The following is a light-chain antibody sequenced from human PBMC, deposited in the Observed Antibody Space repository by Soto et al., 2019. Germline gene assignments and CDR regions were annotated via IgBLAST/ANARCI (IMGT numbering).Light chain of an antibody. V-gene: IGLV4-69*01. CDR2: LHSDGGH. J-gene: IGLJ2*01. CDR3: QTWGTGTLV. Sequence: QLVLTQSPSASASLGPSVKLTCTLSSGHSSYAIAWHQQQPEKGPRYLMKLHSDGGHTKGDGIPDRFSGSSSGTERYLTISSLQSEDEADYYCQTWGTGTLVFGGGTKLTVL. CDR1: SGHSSYA.